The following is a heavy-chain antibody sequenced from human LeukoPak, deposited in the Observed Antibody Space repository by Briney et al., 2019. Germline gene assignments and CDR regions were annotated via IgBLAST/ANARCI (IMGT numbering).Heavy chain of an antibody. CDR2: IKCVRSST. D-gene: IGHD1-14*01. CDR3: ARGHDFPDPWFDP. CDR1: GLTFRSYW. V-gene: IGHV3-74*01. J-gene: IGHJ5*02. Sequence: PWGVLRPSCASSGLTFRSYWLDLVRPAPGKGLVLVSRIKCVRSSTSYADSVKGRFTISRDNATNTLYLQMNGLRAEDTAVYYCARGHDFPDPWFDPWGQGTLVTVSS.